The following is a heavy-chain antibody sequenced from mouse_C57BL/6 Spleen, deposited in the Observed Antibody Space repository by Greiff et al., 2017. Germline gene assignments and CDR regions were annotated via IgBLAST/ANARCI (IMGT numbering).Heavy chain of an antibody. D-gene: IGHD2-4*01. CDR2: IDPSDSYT. V-gene: IGHV1-59*01. CDR1: GYTFTSSW. Sequence: VQLQQPGAELVRPGTSVKLSCKASGYTFTSSWLHWVKLRPGQGLEWIGVIDPSDSYTNYNPKFKGKATLTVDTSSSTAYMQLSSLTSEDSAVYYCANDDGAYWGQGTLVTVSA. J-gene: IGHJ3*01. CDR3: ANDDGAY.